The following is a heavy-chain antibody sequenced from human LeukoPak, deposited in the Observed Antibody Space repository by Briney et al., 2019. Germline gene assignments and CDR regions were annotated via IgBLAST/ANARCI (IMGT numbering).Heavy chain of an antibody. Sequence: GGSLRLSCAASGFTFSSYGMHWVRQAPGKGLGWVAVISYDGSNKYYADSVKGRFTISRDNSKNTLYLQMNSLRAEDTAVYYCAKAGYCSGGSCYWFDYWGQGTLVTVSS. J-gene: IGHJ4*02. CDR2: ISYDGSNK. CDR3: AKAGYCSGGSCYWFDY. V-gene: IGHV3-30*18. CDR1: GFTFSSYG. D-gene: IGHD2-15*01.